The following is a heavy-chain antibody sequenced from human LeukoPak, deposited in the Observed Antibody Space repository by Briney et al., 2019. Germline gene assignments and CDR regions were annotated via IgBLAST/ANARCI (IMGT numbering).Heavy chain of an antibody. J-gene: IGHJ4*02. CDR1: GYTFTGYY. CDR3: ARDGHRRYYYDSSAYRFDY. D-gene: IGHD3-22*01. Sequence: ASVKVSCKASGYTFTGYYMHWVRQAPGQGLEWMGWINPNSGGTNYAQKFQGGVTMTRDTSISTAYMELSRLRSDDTAVYYCARDGHRRYYYDSSAYRFDYWGQGTLVTVSS. V-gene: IGHV1-2*02. CDR2: INPNSGGT.